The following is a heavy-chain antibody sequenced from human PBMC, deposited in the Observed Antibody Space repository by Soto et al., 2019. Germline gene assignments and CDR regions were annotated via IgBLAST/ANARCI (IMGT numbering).Heavy chain of an antibody. CDR2: SNAGNGNT. V-gene: IGHV1-3*02. Sequence: GASVKVSCKASGYTFTSYAMHWARQAPGQRLEWMGWSNAGNGNTKYSQEFQGRVTITRDTSASTAYMELSSLRSEDMAVYYCERDAVYYDFWSGYYGPRSYYYYGMDVWGQGNTVTVSS. D-gene: IGHD3-3*01. CDR3: ERDAVYYDFWSGYYGPRSYYYYGMDV. J-gene: IGHJ6*02. CDR1: GYTFTSYA.